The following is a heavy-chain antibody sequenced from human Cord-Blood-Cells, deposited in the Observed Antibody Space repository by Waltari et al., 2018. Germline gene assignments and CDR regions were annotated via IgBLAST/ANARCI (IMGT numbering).Heavy chain of an antibody. J-gene: IGHJ3*02. CDR2: IYPGNSDT. CDR1: GYSFTRHW. V-gene: IGHV5-51*03. Sequence: EVQLVQSGAEVKKQGESLKISCKGSGYSFTRHWIGWVGRMPGKGLEWMGIIYPGNSDTRYSPSFQGQVTISADKSISTAYMQWSSLKASDTAMYYCARRYAFDIWGQGTMVTVSS. CDR3: ARRYAFDI.